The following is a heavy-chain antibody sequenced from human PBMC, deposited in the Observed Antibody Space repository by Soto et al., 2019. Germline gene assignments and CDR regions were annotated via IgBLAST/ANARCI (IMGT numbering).Heavy chain of an antibody. D-gene: IGHD5-12*01. CDR1: GGTFNNYA. J-gene: IGHJ4*02. Sequence: QVQLVQSGAEVKKPGSSVKVSCKASGGTFNNYAISWVRQAPGQGLEWMGGIIPIIGTADYAHKFQGRLAISADESTVTTFMALRSLRSEDTAIYYCARGGVDVVATSAVDYWGQGTLVTVS. CDR2: IIPIIGTA. CDR3: ARGGVDVVATSAVDY. V-gene: IGHV1-69*01.